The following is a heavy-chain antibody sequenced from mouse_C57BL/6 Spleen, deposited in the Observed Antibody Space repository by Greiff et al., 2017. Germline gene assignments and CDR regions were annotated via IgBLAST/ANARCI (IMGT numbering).Heavy chain of an antibody. CDR2: IYPGSGST. CDR1: GYTFTSYW. J-gene: IGHJ3*01. Sequence: QVQLQQPGAELVKPGASVKMSCKASGYTFTSYWITWVKQRPGQGLEWIGDIYPGSGSTNYNEKFKSKATLTVDTSSSTAYMQLSSLTSEDSAVYYCARGAYVNYVRFWFAYWGQGTLVTVSA. CDR3: ARGAYVNYVRFWFAY. D-gene: IGHD2-1*01. V-gene: IGHV1-55*01.